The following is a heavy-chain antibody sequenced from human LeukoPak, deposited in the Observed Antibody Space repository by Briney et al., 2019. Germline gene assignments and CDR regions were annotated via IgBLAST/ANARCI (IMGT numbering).Heavy chain of an antibody. CDR2: INHSGST. CDR3: ARGLEGLGELSNWFDP. CDR1: GGSFSGYY. Sequence: PSETLSLTCAVYGGSFSGYYWSWIRQPPGKGLEWIGEINHSGSTNYNPSLKSRVTISVDTSKNQFSLKLSSVTAADTAVYYCARGLEGLGELSNWFDPWGQGTLVTVSS. V-gene: IGHV4-34*01. D-gene: IGHD3-10*01. J-gene: IGHJ5*02.